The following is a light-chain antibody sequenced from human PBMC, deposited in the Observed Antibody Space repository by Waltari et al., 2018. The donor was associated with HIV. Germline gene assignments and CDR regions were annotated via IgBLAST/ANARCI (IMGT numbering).Light chain of an antibody. V-gene: IGLV1-51*02. CDR2: EGF. J-gene: IGLJ3*02. CDR3: GTWDSSLGAGV. Sequence: SVLTQPPSVSAAPGQTITISCSGSTSNIGRNYVAWYQQFPGRAPKFLIYEGFRRPSVIPDRFSGSKAGTSATLDSTGLQTGDEADYYCGTWDSSLGAGVFGGGTKVTV. CDR1: TSNIGRNY.